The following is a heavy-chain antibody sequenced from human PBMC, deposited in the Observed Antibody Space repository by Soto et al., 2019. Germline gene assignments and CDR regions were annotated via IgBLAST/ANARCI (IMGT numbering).Heavy chain of an antibody. J-gene: IGHJ6*03. V-gene: IGHV4-59*08. Sequence: SETLSLTCTVSGGSISSYYWSWIRQPPGKGLEWIGYIYYSGSTNYNPSLKSRVTISVDTSKNQFSLKLSSVTAADTAVYYCARLRLDYGDYNLPHYYYYYMAVWGKGTTVTVSS. D-gene: IGHD4-17*01. CDR1: GGSISSYY. CDR3: ARLRLDYGDYNLPHYYYYYMAV. CDR2: IYYSGST.